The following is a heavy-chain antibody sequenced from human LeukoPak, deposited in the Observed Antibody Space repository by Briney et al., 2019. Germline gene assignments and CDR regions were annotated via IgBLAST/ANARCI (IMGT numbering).Heavy chain of an antibody. V-gene: IGHV1-69*04. D-gene: IGHD6-13*01. CDR1: GYTFTSYG. CDR2: IIPTLGIA. Sequence: SVKVSCKASGYTFTSYGISWVRQAPGQGLEWMGRIIPTLGIANYAQKFQGRVTITADKSTSTAYMELSSLRSEDTAVYYCARDLWNSSKGKYNWFDPWGQGTLVTVSS. CDR3: ARDLWNSSKGKYNWFDP. J-gene: IGHJ5*02.